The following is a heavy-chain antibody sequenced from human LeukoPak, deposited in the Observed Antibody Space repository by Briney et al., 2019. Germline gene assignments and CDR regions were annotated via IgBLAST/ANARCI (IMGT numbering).Heavy chain of an antibody. Sequence: GGSLRLSCAASGFTFDDYGMSWVRQAPGKGLEWVSGINWNGGSTGYADSVKGRSTISRDNAKNSLYLQMNSLRAEDTALYHCARDLALGWFDPWGQGTLVTVSS. D-gene: IGHD1-26*01. V-gene: IGHV3-20*01. J-gene: IGHJ5*02. CDR2: INWNGGST. CDR3: ARDLALGWFDP. CDR1: GFTFDDYG.